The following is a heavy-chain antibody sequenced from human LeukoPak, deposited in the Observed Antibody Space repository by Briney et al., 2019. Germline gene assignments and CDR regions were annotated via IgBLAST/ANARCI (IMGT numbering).Heavy chain of an antibody. CDR3: ARGGVVPPCY. V-gene: IGHV3-23*01. J-gene: IGHJ4*02. CDR1: GFTFISYA. D-gene: IGHD4-23*01. Sequence: GGSLVRSCAAAGFTFISYAMSWVRRAAGEGLEGVSAISGSGGSTYYADSVKGRFTISRDNSKNPLYLQMNSLRAEDTAVYYCARGGVVPPCYWGQGTLVTVSS. CDR2: ISGSGGST.